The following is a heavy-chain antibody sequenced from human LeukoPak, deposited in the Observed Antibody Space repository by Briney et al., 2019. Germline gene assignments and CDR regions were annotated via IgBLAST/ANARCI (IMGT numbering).Heavy chain of an antibody. CDR2: ISGSGGST. Sequence: AGGSLRLSCAASGFTFSSYAMSWVRQAPGKGLEWVSAISGSGGSTYYTDSVKGRFTISRDNSKNTLYLQMNNLRAEDTAVYYCAKEYYDFWSGYPHDYWGQGTLVTVSS. CDR1: GFTFSSYA. D-gene: IGHD3-3*01. CDR3: AKEYYDFWSGYPHDY. J-gene: IGHJ4*02. V-gene: IGHV3-23*01.